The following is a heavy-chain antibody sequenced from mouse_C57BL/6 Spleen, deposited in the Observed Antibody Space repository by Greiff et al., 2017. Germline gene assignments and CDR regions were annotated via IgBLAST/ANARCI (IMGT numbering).Heavy chain of an antibody. CDR1: GYTFTSYW. Sequence: QVQLQQPGAELVRPGSSVKLSCKASGYTFTSYWMHWVKQRPIQGLEWIGNIDPSDSETPYNQKFKDKATLTVDKSSSTAYMQLSSLTSEDSAVYYCARGGNAWFAYWGQGTLVTVSA. J-gene: IGHJ3*01. V-gene: IGHV1-52*01. D-gene: IGHD2-1*01. CDR2: IDPSDSET. CDR3: ARGGNAWFAY.